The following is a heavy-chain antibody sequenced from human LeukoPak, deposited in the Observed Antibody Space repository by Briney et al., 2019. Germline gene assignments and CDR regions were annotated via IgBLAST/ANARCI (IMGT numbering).Heavy chain of an antibody. CDR1: GGSISSSSYY. V-gene: IGHV4-39*07. CDR2: IYYSGST. D-gene: IGHD1-26*01. CDR3: ARDKREPRYALDI. J-gene: IGHJ3*02. Sequence: ASETLSLTCTVSGGSISSSSYYWGWIRQPPGKGLEWIGSIYYSGSTYYNPSLKSRVTISVDKSKNQFSLKVRSVTAADTAVYFCARDKREPRYALDIRGQGTMVRVSS.